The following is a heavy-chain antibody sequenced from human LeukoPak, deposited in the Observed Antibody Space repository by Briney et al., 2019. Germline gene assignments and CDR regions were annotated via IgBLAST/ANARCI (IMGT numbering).Heavy chain of an antibody. Sequence: PGGSLRLSCAASGFTVSSNYMSWVRQAPGKGLEWVSVIYSGGSTYYADSVKGRFTISRDNSKNTLYLQMNSLRAEDTAVYYCASTVAGTYYYYYMDVWGKGTTVTISS. CDR3: ASTVAGTYYYYYMDV. J-gene: IGHJ6*03. CDR1: GFTVSSNY. CDR2: IYSGGST. V-gene: IGHV3-53*01. D-gene: IGHD6-19*01.